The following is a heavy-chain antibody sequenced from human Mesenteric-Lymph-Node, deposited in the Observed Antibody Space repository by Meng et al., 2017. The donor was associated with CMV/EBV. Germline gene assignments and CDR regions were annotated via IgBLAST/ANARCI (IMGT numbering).Heavy chain of an antibody. V-gene: IGHV4-34*01. J-gene: IGHJ5*02. CDR1: GGSFSGYY. D-gene: IGHD2-2*01. Sequence: SETLSLTCAVYGGSFSGYYWSWIRQPPGKGLEWIGEINHSGSTNYNPSLKSRVTISVDTSKNQFSLKLSSVTAADTAVYYCARGPAVRGGVRKNWFDPWGQGTLVTVS. CDR3: ARGPAVRGGVRKNWFDP. CDR2: INHSGST.